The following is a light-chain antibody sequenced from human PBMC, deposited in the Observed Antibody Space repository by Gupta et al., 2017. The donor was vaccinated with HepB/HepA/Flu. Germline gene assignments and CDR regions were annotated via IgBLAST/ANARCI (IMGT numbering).Light chain of an antibody. CDR2: AAS. CDR1: QKISTY. J-gene: IGKJ4*01. V-gene: IGKV1-39*01. CDR3: QQGYRTPLT. Sequence: IQMTQSPSSLSASVGDRVNITCRTSQKISTYLNWYQQKPGKAPKLLIYAASSLQSGVPSRLSGSGSETEFTLTISSLKPEDFASYECQQGYRTPLTFGGGTKVEIK.